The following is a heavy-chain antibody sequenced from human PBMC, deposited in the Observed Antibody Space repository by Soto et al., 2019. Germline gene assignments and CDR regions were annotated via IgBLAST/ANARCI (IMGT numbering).Heavy chain of an antibody. J-gene: IGHJ4*02. V-gene: IGHV3-23*01. CDR3: AKDLARGGGYDSSGYCFDY. Sequence: PGGSLRLSCAASGFTFSSYAMSWVRQAPGKGLEWVSAISGRGGSTYYADSVKGRFTISRDNSKNTLYLQMNSLRAEDTAVYYCAKDLARGGGYDSSGYCFDYWGQGTLVTVSS. CDR1: GFTFSSYA. CDR2: ISGRGGST. D-gene: IGHD3-22*01.